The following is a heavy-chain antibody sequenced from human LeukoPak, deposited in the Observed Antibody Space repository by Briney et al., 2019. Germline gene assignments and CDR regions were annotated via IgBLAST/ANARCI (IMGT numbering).Heavy chain of an antibody. V-gene: IGHV4-59*01. CDR3: ATDNYYYYGMDV. J-gene: IGHJ6*02. CDR2: IYYSGST. Sequence: ASETLSLTCTVSGGSISSYYWSWIRQPPGKGLEWIGYIYYSGSTNYNPSLKSRVTISVDTSKNQFSLKLSSVTAADTAVYYCATDNYYYYGMDVWGQGTTVTVSS. CDR1: GGSISSYY.